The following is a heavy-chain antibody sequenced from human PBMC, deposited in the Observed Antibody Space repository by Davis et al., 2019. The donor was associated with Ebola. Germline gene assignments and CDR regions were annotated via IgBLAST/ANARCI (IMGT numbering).Heavy chain of an antibody. V-gene: IGHV1-46*01. CDR3: ARPSAWSRGLDS. Sequence: ASVKVSCKASGYRFTSYYMHWVRQAPGQGLEWVGIINPGGGSTSYAQKLQGRVTLTWDTSTSTVYTEVHSLRSEDTAVYYCARPSAWSRGLDSWGQGTLVTVSS. J-gene: IGHJ5*01. D-gene: IGHD6-19*01. CDR2: INPGGGST. CDR1: GYRFTSYY.